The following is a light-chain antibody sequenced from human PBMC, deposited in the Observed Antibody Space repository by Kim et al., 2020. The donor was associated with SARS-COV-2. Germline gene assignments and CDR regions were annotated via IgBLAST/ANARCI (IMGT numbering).Light chain of an antibody. V-gene: IGLV2-8*01. J-gene: IGLJ1*01. Sequence: GKSVTISCTGTSSDVGGYNYVSWFQQHPGKVPKLMIYAVSQRPSGVPDRFSGSKSGNTASLTVSGLQPEDEADYYCSSYADSNNFVFGTGTKVTVL. CDR1: SSDVGGYNY. CDR2: AVS. CDR3: SSYADSNNFV.